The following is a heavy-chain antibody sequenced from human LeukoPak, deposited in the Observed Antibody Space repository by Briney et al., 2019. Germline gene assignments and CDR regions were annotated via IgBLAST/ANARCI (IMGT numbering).Heavy chain of an antibody. CDR2: INPNSGDT. D-gene: IGHD2-21*02. CDR1: GYTFTGYY. CDR3: ARDYCGGDCFPDY. Sequence: VASLKVSCKASGYTFTGYYVHWVRQAPGQGLEWMGRINPNSGDTNCAQKFQGRVTMTRDTSISTAYMELSRLRSDDTAVYYCARDYCGGDCFPDYWGQGTLVTVSS. V-gene: IGHV1-2*06. J-gene: IGHJ4*02.